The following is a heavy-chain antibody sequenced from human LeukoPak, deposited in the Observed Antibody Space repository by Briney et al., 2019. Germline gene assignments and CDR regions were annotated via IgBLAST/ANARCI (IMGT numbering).Heavy chain of an antibody. CDR2: ISSSSSYI. D-gene: IGHD6-19*01. J-gene: IGHJ4*02. CDR3: ASDSSGWYYFDY. V-gene: IGHV3-21*01. CDR1: GFTFISYS. Sequence: GGSLRLSCAASGFTFISYSMNWVRQAPGKGLEWVSSISSSSSYIYYADSVKGRFTISRDNAKNSLYLQMNSLRAEDTAVYYCASDSSGWYYFDYWGQGTLVTVSS.